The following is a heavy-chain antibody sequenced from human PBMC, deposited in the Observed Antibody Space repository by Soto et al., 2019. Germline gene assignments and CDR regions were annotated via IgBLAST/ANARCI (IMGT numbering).Heavy chain of an antibody. CDR2: IIPIFGTA. Sequence: QVQLVQSGAEVKKPGSSVKVSCKASGGTFSSYAISWVRQAPGQGLEWMGGIIPIFGTANYAQKFQGRVTTTADESTSTASMEPSSLRTEDTAGYYCARAAGYSYGLDYSGQGTLFTVSS. V-gene: IGHV1-69*12. CDR3: ARAAGYSYGLDY. CDR1: GGTFSSYA. D-gene: IGHD5-18*01. J-gene: IGHJ4*02.